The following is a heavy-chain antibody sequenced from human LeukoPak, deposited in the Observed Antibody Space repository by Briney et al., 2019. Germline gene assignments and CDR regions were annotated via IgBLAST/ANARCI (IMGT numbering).Heavy chain of an antibody. J-gene: IGHJ5*02. CDR3: ASHTLRFVDVDP. V-gene: IGHV4-59*08. Sequence: SETLSLTCTVSGCSISSYYWSWIRQPPGKGLEWIGYIYYSGSTNYNPSLKSRVTISVNTSKNQFFLKLSSVTAADKAAYYCASHTLRFVDVDPWGQGTLVTVSS. CDR1: GCSISSYY. D-gene: IGHD3-3*01. CDR2: IYYSGST.